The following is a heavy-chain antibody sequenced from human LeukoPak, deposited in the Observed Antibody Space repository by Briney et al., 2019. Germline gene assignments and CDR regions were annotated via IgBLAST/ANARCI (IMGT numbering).Heavy chain of an antibody. CDR1: GFTFSSYA. J-gene: IGHJ4*02. V-gene: IGHV3-30*04. Sequence: SGGSLRLSCAASGFTFSSYAMHWVRQAPGKGLEWVAVISYDGNNKYYADSVKGRFTISRDNSKNTLYLQMNSLRAEDTAVYYCARSLAYSGWYYFDYWGREPWSPSPQ. CDR3: ARSLAYSGWYYFDY. CDR2: ISYDGNNK. D-gene: IGHD6-19*01.